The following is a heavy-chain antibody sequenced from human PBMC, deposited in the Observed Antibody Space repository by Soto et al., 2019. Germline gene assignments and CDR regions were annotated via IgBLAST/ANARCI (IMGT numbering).Heavy chain of an antibody. CDR2: TSASSSAT. V-gene: IGHV3-48*01. J-gene: IGHJ4*02. Sequence: GGSLRLSSAASGFALSDYNMKWVRQAPGKGLEWVSDTSASSSATYHADSVKGRFTISRDNAKNSLYLQMNNLRAEDTAIYYCVRDSAYSFDYWGQGTLVTVSS. D-gene: IGHD2-21*01. CDR1: GFALSDYN. CDR3: VRDSAYSFDY.